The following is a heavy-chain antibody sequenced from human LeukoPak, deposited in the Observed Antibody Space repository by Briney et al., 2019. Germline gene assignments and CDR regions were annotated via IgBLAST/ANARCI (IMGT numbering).Heavy chain of an antibody. CDR2: INHSGSI. V-gene: IGHV4-34*01. Sequence: SETLSLTCAVYGASFGGYYWSWIRQPRGEGLGWFGEINHSGSINYNRSLKGRVTISRDTSKNHFYLKLNSVTAAETAVYYCARLRVAGTPRLSYSFNYGGQGSLLTPSS. J-gene: IGHJ4*02. CDR3: ARLRVAGTPRLSYSFNY. D-gene: IGHD6-19*01. CDR1: GASFGGYY.